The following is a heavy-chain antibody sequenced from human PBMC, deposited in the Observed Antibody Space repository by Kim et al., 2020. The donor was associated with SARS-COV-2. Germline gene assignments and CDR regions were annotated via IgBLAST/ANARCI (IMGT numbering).Heavy chain of an antibody. CDR2: T. D-gene: IGHD3-9*01. CDR3: AKTEPDWSIDY. V-gene: IGHV3-23*01. Sequence: TYYADSVKGRFTISRDNSKNTLYLQMNSLRAEDTAVYYCAKTEPDWSIDYWGQGTLVTVSS. J-gene: IGHJ4*02.